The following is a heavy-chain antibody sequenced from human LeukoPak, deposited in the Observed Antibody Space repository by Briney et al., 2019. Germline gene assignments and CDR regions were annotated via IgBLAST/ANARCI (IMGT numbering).Heavy chain of an antibody. CDR2: ISYDGSNK. Sequence: GRSLALSCAASGFTFSSYGMHWVRQAPGKGLEWVAVISYDGSNKYYADSVKGRFTISRDNSKNTLYLQMNSLRAEDTAVYYCAKDPSRIAVAGLIDDWGQGTLVTVSS. D-gene: IGHD6-19*01. CDR3: AKDPSRIAVAGLIDD. CDR1: GFTFSSYG. V-gene: IGHV3-30*18. J-gene: IGHJ4*02.